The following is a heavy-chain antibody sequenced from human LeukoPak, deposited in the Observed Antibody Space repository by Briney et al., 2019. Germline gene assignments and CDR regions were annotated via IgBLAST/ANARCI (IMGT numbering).Heavy chain of an antibody. D-gene: IGHD3-3*01. Sequence: PSQTLSLTCTVSGGSISSGSYYWSWIRQPAGKGLEWIGRIYTSGSTNYNPSLKSRVTISVDTSKNQFSLKLSSVTAADTAVYYCARPYDFWSGYPNWGQGTLVTVSS. CDR1: GGSISSGSYY. V-gene: IGHV4-61*02. CDR3: ARPYDFWSGYPN. CDR2: IYTSGST. J-gene: IGHJ4*02.